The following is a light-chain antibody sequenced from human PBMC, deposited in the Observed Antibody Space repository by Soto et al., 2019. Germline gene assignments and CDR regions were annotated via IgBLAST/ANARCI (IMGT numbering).Light chain of an antibody. Sequence: DIQMTQSPSTLSSSLVDMVTITFRASQSISRWLAWYQQKPGKAPNLLIHDASSLERGVPSRFSGSGSGTEFTLTISSLQPDDFATYYCQQYNSYRTFGQGTKVDIK. V-gene: IGKV1-5*01. CDR2: DAS. CDR1: QSISRW. J-gene: IGKJ1*01. CDR3: QQYNSYRT.